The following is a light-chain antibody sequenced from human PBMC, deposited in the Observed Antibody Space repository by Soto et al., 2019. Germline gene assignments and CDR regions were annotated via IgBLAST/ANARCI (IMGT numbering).Light chain of an antibody. CDR3: QSSDSSLSAHYD. V-gene: IGLV1-40*01. Sequence: QSVLSQPPSVSGAPGQRVTISCTGSSSNIGATYDVQWYQQLPGTAPKLLIYGNSNRPSGVPDRFSDSKSGTSASLAITGLQADDEADYYSQSSDSSLSAHYDFGTGTNVTVL. CDR2: GNS. CDR1: SSNIGATYD. J-gene: IGLJ1*01.